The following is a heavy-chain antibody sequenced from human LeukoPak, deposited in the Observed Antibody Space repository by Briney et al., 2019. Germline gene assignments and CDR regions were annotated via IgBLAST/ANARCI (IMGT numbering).Heavy chain of an antibody. CDR3: ARDADGNTDH. V-gene: IGHV3-48*04. J-gene: IGHJ4*02. Sequence: PGGSLRLSCAASGFTFGPYAMNWVRLAPGKGLQWVAYISWDSSTIHYSDSVRGRSTISRDNAKNSLYLQMNSLRVEDTAVYYCARDADGNTDHWGQGTLVTVSS. CDR2: ISWDSSTI. CDR1: GFTFGPYA.